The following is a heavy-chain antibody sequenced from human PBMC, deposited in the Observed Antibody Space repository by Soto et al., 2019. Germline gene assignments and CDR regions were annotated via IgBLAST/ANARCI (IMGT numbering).Heavy chain of an antibody. CDR1: GYSFTSYW. J-gene: IGHJ6*02. CDR3: AXPSVAAAGGYYYYGMDV. CDR2: IYPGDSDT. D-gene: IGHD6-13*01. Sequence: GESLKISCKGSGYSFTSYWIGWVRQMPGKGLEWMGIIYPGDSDTRYSPSFQGQVTISADKSISTAYLQWSSLKASDTAMYYCAXPSVAAAGGYYYYGMDVWGQGTTVTVSS. V-gene: IGHV5-51*01.